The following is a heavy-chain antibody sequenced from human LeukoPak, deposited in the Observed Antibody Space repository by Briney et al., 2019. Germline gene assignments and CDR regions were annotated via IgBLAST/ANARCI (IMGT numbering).Heavy chain of an antibody. J-gene: IGHJ6*02. Sequence: ASVKVSCKASGGTFSSYAISWVRQAPGQGLEWMGGIIPIFGTANYAQKFQGRVTITADESTSTAYMELGSLRSEDTAVYYCARGYCSSTSCYTPVLYYYGMDVWGQGTTVTVSS. D-gene: IGHD2-2*02. CDR3: ARGYCSSTSCYTPVLYYYGMDV. CDR2: IIPIFGTA. CDR1: GGTFSSYA. V-gene: IGHV1-69*13.